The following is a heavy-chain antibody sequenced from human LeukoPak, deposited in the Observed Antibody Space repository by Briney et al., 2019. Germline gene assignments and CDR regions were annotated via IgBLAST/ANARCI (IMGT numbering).Heavy chain of an antibody. V-gene: IGHV4-34*01. CDR3: ARGNILTGYCFDF. Sequence: SETLSLTCAVYGGSITGYYWSWIRQTPGRGLEWVGEIHYAGATSYNPSLKSRATISTDTSKNQFSLRLSSVTAADTAVYYCARGNILTGYCFDFWGQGALVTVSS. CDR1: GGSITGYY. D-gene: IGHD3-9*01. CDR2: IHYAGAT. J-gene: IGHJ4*02.